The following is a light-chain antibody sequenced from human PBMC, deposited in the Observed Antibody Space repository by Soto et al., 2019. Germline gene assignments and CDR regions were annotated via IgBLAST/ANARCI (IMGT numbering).Light chain of an antibody. J-gene: IGLJ2*01. CDR3: SSYTSSSTLVV. CDR2: DVS. V-gene: IGLV2-14*01. CDR1: SSDVGGYNY. Sequence: QSVLTQPASVSGSTGQSITISCTGTSSDVGGYNYVSWYQQHPGKATKLMIYDVSNRPSGVSNRFSGSKTGNTASLTISGLQAEDEADYYCSSYTSSSTLVVFGGGTKLTVL.